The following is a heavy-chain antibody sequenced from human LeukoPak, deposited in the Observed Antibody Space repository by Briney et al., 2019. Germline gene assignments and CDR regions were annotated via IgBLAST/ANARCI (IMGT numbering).Heavy chain of an antibody. V-gene: IGHV3-33*01. CDR3: ARGRGYDSGTYNYAFSDY. J-gene: IGHJ4*02. Sequence: GRSLRLSCAASRFTFSNYGMHWVRQAPGKGLEWVAVIWYDGSNKYYADSVKDRFTIYRDNSKNTLYLQMNSLRAEDTAVYYCARGRGYDSGTYNYAFSDYWGQGTLVTVSS. CDR1: RFTFSNYG. CDR2: IWYDGSNK. D-gene: IGHD3-22*01.